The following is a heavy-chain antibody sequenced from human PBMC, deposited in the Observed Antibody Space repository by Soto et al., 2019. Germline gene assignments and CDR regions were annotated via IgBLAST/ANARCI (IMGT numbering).Heavy chain of an antibody. CDR3: ARHDGYSYGDTYYYYYMDV. V-gene: IGHV4-39*01. CDR2: IYYSGST. CDR1: GGSISGSSYY. J-gene: IGHJ6*03. Sequence: QLQLQESGPGLVKPSETLSLTCTVSGGSISGSSYYWGWIRQPPGKGLEWIGSIYYSGSTYYNPSLKSRVTISVDTSKNQFSLKLSSVTAADTAVYYCARHDGYSYGDTYYYYYMDVWGKGTTVTVSS. D-gene: IGHD5-18*01.